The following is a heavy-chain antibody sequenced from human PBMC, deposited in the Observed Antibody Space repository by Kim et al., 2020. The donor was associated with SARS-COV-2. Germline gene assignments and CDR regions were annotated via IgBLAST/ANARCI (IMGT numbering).Heavy chain of an antibody. J-gene: IGHJ4*02. CDR2: ST. Sequence: STNYNPPLKSRVTISVDTSKTQFSLKLSSVTAADTAVYYCARGEYYFDYWGQGTLVTVSS. V-gene: IGHV4-59*09. CDR3: ARGEYYFDY.